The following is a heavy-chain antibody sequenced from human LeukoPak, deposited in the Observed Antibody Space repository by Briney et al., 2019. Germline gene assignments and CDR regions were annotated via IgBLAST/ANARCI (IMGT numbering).Heavy chain of an antibody. J-gene: IGHJ4*02. CDR1: GFTFSSYG. CDR3: AKEALWFGEFGISY. CDR2: IRYDGSNK. Sequence: GGSLRLSCAASGFTFSSYGVHWVRQAPGKGLEWVAFIRYDGSNKYYADSVKGRFTISRDNSKNTLYLQMNSLRAEDTAVYYCAKEALWFGEFGISYWGQGTLVTVSS. D-gene: IGHD3-10*01. V-gene: IGHV3-30*02.